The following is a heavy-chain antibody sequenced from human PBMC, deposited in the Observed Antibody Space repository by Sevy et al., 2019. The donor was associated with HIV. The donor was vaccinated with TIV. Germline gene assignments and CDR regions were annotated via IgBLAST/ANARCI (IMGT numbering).Heavy chain of an antibody. V-gene: IGHV1-18*01. Sequence: ASVKVSCKASGYTFTTYAITWVRQAPGEGLEWMGWISVNNGNRNYAQKVQDRVTMTTDTSTNTAYMELRSLRSDDTAMYYCARVVRSSSWPCFDYWGQGTLVTVSS. CDR2: ISVNNGNR. D-gene: IGHD6-13*01. J-gene: IGHJ4*02. CDR1: GYTFTTYA. CDR3: ARVVRSSSWPCFDY.